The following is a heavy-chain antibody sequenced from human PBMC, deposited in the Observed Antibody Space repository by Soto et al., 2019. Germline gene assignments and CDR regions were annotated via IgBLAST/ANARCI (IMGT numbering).Heavy chain of an antibody. V-gene: IGHV1-69*01. J-gene: IGHJ6*02. Sequence: QVQLVQSGAEVKKPGSSVKVSCKASGGTSSSYAINWVRQAPGQGLEWMGGIIPIFGTANYAQKLQGRVTIIADESKSTSYIELGSLRSDNTALYYCARGIGISVNAMDVWGQGTKVTVSS. CDR3: ARGIGISVNAMDV. D-gene: IGHD3-3*02. CDR2: IIPIFGTA. CDR1: GGTSSSYA.